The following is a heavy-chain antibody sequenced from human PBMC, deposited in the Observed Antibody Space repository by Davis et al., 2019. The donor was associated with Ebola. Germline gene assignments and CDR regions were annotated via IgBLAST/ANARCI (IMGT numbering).Heavy chain of an antibody. J-gene: IGHJ4*02. V-gene: IGHV4-34*01. CDR2: INHSGST. Sequence: MPSETLSLTCAVYGGSFSGYYWSWIRQPPGKGLEWIGEINHSGSTNYNPSLKSRVTISVDKSKNQFSLKLSSVTAADTAVYYCARDLGRRYSSSPPDNYWGQGTLVTVSS. CDR3: ARDLGRRYSSSPPDNY. CDR1: GGSFSGYY. D-gene: IGHD6-6*01.